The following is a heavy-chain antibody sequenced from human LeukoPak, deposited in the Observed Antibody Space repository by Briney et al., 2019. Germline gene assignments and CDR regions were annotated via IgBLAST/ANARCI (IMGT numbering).Heavy chain of an antibody. Sequence: ALVKVSCKASGGTFSSYAIGWVRQAPGQGLEWMGRIIPILGIANYAQKFQGRVTITADKSTSTAYMELSSLRSEDTAVYYCASQSMVRGVSYDYWGQGTLVTVSS. V-gene: IGHV1-69*04. CDR2: IIPILGIA. CDR1: GGTFSSYA. CDR3: ASQSMVRGVSYDY. D-gene: IGHD3-10*01. J-gene: IGHJ4*02.